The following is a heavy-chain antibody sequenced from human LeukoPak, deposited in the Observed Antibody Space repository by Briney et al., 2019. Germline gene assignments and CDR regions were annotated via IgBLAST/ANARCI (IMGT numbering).Heavy chain of an antibody. CDR2: INSDGSST. V-gene: IGHV3-74*01. CDR3: ARVPSYYHGSESPYFFDY. D-gene: IGHD3-10*01. J-gene: IGHJ4*02. Sequence: GGSLRLSCAASGFPFSSYWMHWVRQAPGKGLVWVSRINSDGSSTSYADSVKGQFTIARDNSRNALYLQLNSLKAEDTAVYSCARVPSYYHGSESPYFFDYWRQAAQVAVSS. CDR1: GFPFSSYW.